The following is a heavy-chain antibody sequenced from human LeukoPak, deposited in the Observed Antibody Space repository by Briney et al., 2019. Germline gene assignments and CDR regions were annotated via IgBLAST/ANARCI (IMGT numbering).Heavy chain of an antibody. J-gene: IGHJ4*02. V-gene: IGHV1-69*05. Sequence: SVKVSCKTSGGAFSSYAFSWMRQAPGQGLEWMGRIIPIYDAGDYAQRFQARVSITTDESTNTVYMEVSRLTYEDTAVYYCAREPLGCGGDCHFDYWGQGTLVTVSS. D-gene: IGHD2-21*02. CDR1: GGAFSSYA. CDR2: IIPIYDAG. CDR3: AREPLGCGGDCHFDY.